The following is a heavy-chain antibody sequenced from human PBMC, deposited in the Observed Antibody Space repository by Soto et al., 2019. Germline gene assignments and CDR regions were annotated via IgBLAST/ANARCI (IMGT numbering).Heavy chain of an antibody. J-gene: IGHJ6*03. CDR3: ARKGCSSTSCYANYYYYYMDV. D-gene: IGHD2-2*01. CDR2: INHSGST. Sequence: SETLSLTCAVYGGSFSGYYWSWIRQPPGKGLEWIGEINHSGSTNYNPSLKSRVTISVDTSKNQFSLKLSSVTAADTAVYYCARKGCSSTSCYANYYYYYMDVWGKGTTVTVSS. CDR1: GGSFSGYY. V-gene: IGHV4-34*01.